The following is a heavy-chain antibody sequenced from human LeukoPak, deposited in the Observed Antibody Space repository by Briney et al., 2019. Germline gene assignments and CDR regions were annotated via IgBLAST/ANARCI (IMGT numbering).Heavy chain of an antibody. D-gene: IGHD3-10*01. CDR3: ARDLRGVRSL. CDR2: INPNSGGT. V-gene: IGHV1-2*02. J-gene: IGHJ4*02. CDR1: GYTFSDYY. Sequence: EASVKVSCKASGYTFSDYYMHWVRQAPGQGLEWMGWINPNSGGTNYAQKFQGRVTMTRDTSISTAYMELSRLRSDDTAVYYCARDLRGVRSLWGQGTLVTVSS.